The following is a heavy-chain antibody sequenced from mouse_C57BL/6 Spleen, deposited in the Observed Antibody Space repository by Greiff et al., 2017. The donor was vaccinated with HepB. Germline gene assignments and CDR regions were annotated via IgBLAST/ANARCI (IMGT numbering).Heavy chain of an antibody. D-gene: IGHD2-2*01. V-gene: IGHV1-15*01. Sequence: QVQLQHSGAELVRPGASVTLSCKASGYTFTDYEMHWVKQTPVHGLEWIGAIDPETGGTAYNQKFKGKAILTADKSSSTAYMELRSLTSEDSAVYYCTRSSYGSFAYWGQGTLVTVSA. CDR3: TRSSYGSFAY. CDR1: GYTFTDYE. CDR2: IDPETGGT. J-gene: IGHJ3*01.